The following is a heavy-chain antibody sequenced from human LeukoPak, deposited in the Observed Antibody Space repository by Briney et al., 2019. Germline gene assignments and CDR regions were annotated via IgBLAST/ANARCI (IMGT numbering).Heavy chain of an antibody. D-gene: IGHD2-2*01. V-gene: IGHV3-30-3*01. CDR3: ARDFWSRTTSSSFFDY. CDR1: GFSFSTYV. CDR2: VSNDGINK. J-gene: IGHJ4*02. Sequence: GGSLRLSCAASGFSFSTYVMHWVRQAPGKGLEWVAVVSNDGINKYYADSVKGRFTISRDNSKNTLYLHMESLRAEDSAVYYCARDFWSRTTSSSFFDYWGQGTLVTVSS.